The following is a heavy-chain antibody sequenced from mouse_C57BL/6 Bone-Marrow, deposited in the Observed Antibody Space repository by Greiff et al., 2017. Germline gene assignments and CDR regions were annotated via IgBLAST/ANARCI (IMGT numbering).Heavy chain of an antibody. D-gene: IGHD4-1*01. CDR1: GFTFSSYA. CDR2: ISDGGSYT. CDR3: AKDLDWVYAMDY. V-gene: IGHV5-4*01. J-gene: IGHJ4*01. Sequence: EVKLVESGGGLVKPGGSLKLSCAASGFTFSSYAMSWVRQTPEKRLEWVATISDGGSYTSYPDNVKGRFTISRDNAKNNLYLQMSHLKSEDTAMYYCAKDLDWVYAMDYWGRGTSVTVSS.